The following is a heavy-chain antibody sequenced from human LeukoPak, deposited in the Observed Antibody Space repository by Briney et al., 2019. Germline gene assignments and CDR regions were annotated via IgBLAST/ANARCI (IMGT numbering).Heavy chain of an antibody. V-gene: IGHV4-28*01. Sequence: SGTLSLTCAVSGYPIGGGHFWGWIRQPPGKGLEWIGNVHYSGHTYYKPSLRGRVAMSADTSRNRFSLTLNAVTAADTAVYYCARRWDGGPRNEYFDYWGQGILVSVSS. CDR2: VHYSGHT. D-gene: IGHD1-26*01. CDR3: ARRWDGGPRNEYFDY. J-gene: IGHJ4*02. CDR1: GYPIGGGHF.